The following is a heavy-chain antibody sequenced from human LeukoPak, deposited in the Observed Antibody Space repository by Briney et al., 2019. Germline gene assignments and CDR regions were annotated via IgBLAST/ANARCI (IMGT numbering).Heavy chain of an antibody. CDR2: ISRDSNYI. CDR1: GFTFSSYS. V-gene: IGHV3-21*01. CDR3: ARESDRGCSSTSCPRDY. J-gene: IGHJ4*02. D-gene: IGHD2-2*01. Sequence: PRGSLRLSCATSGFTFSSYSMNWFRQAPGKGLEWVSSISRDSNYIYDADSVRGRFTTSRDNAKNSLYLQMDSLRAEDTAVYFCARESDRGCSSTSCPRDYWGQGIL.